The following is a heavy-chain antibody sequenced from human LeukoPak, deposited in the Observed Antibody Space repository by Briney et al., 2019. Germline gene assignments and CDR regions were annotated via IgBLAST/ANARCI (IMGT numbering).Heavy chain of an antibody. V-gene: IGHV3-30-3*01. J-gene: IGHJ4*02. CDR3: ARMGGQDY. D-gene: IGHD2-15*01. CDR2: ISYDGSNK. CDR1: GFTFRGYA. Sequence: GGSLRLSCAASGFTFRGYAMHWVRQAPGKGLEWVAVISYDGSNKYYADSVKGRFTISRDNSKNTLYLQMNSLRAEDTAVYYCARMGGQDYWGQGTLVTVSS.